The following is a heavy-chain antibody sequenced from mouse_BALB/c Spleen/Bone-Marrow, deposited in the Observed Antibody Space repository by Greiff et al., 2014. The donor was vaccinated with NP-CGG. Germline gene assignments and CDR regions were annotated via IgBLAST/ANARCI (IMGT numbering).Heavy chain of an antibody. Sequence: VQLQQSGAELVKPGASVKLSCKASGYTFTSYYMYWVKQRPGQGLEWIGEINPSNGGTNFNEKFKSKATLTVDKSSSTAYMQLSSLTSEDSAVYYCIYYGNPYAMVYWGQGTSVTVSS. CDR3: IYYGNPYAMVY. CDR1: GYTFTSYY. J-gene: IGHJ4*01. V-gene: IGHV1S81*02. D-gene: IGHD2-1*01. CDR2: INPSNGGT.